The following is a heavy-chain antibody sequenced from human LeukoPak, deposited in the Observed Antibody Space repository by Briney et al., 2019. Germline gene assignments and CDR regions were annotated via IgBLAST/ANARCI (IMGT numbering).Heavy chain of an antibody. Sequence: GASVKVSCKASSYTFTSYGISWVRQAPGQGLECMGWINPYNGNRNYAQKFQGRVTMTTDTSTSTAYMELRSMRSDDTAVYYCAREIYGRFDYWGQGALVTVSS. CDR1: SYTFTSYG. J-gene: IGHJ4*02. CDR3: AREIYGRFDY. CDR2: INPYNGNR. V-gene: IGHV1-18*01. D-gene: IGHD4-17*01.